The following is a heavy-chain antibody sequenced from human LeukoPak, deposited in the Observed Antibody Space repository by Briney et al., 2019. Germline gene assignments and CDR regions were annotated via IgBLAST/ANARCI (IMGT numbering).Heavy chain of an antibody. CDR2: ISDSGGST. V-gene: IGHV3-23*01. J-gene: IGHJ4*02. CDR3: AKPVTYCYGSSGYYYDY. D-gene: IGHD3-22*01. Sequence: GGSLRLSCAASGFTFSSFSMSWVRQAPGKGLECVSAISDSGGSTYYADSVKGRFTISRDNCKNTLYLQMNSLRAEDTAVYYCAKPVTYCYGSSGYYYDYWGQGTLVTVSS. CDR1: GFTFSSFS.